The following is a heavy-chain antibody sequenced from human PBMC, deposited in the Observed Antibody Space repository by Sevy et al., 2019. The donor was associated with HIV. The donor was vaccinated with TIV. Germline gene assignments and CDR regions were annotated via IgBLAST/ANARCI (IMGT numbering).Heavy chain of an antibody. J-gene: IGHJ6*02. Sequence: GGYLRLSCSASEVTFSSYAMSWVRQAPGKGLEWVSSISGSGRFTYYADFVEGRFIISRDNSKNTLSVQMNSLRAEDTAVNYCAKGFCSGATCPRDYYYYGMDVWGQGTTVTVSS. D-gene: IGHD2-15*01. CDR3: AKGFCSGATCPRDYYYYGMDV. V-gene: IGHV3-23*01. CDR1: EVTFSSYA. CDR2: ISGSGRFT.